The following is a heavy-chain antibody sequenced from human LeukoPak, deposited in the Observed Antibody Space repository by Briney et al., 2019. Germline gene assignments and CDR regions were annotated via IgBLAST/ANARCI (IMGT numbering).Heavy chain of an antibody. CDR1: GYTFTSYD. J-gene: IGHJ4*02. D-gene: IGHD3-22*01. CDR2: MNPNSGNT. Sequence: ASVKVSCKASGYTFTSYDINWVRQATGQGLEWMGWMNPNSGNTGYAQKFQGRVTMTGNTSISTAYMELSSLRSEDTAVYYCARAPANKRITMIVVVARGMYYFDYWGQGTLVTVSS. V-gene: IGHV1-8*01. CDR3: ARAPANKRITMIVVVARGMYYFDY.